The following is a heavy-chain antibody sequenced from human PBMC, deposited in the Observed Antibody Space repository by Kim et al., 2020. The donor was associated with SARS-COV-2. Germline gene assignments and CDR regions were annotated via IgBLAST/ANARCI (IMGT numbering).Heavy chain of an antibody. Sequence: GGSLRLSCAASGFTFSSYDMHWVRQATGKGLEWVSAIGTAGDTYYPGSVKGRFTISRENAKNSLYLQMNSLRAGDTAVYYCARAGTMIVGGAFDIWGQGTMVTVSS. D-gene: IGHD3-22*01. CDR3: ARAGTMIVGGAFDI. CDR1: GFTFSSYD. J-gene: IGHJ3*02. CDR2: IGTAGDT. V-gene: IGHV3-13*01.